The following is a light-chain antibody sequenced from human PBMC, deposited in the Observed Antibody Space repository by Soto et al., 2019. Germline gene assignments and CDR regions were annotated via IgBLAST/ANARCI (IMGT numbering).Light chain of an antibody. CDR1: SGHGNYV. CDR3: QTWDTGIVV. V-gene: IGLV4-69*01. CDR2: VKSDGSH. J-gene: IGLJ2*01. Sequence: QLVLTQSPSASASLGASVKLTCTLSSGHGNYVIAWHQQQPEKGPRYLMKVKSDGSHSKGDGIPDRFSGSSSGAERYLAISSLQSEDDADYYCQTWDTGIVVFGGGTKLTVL.